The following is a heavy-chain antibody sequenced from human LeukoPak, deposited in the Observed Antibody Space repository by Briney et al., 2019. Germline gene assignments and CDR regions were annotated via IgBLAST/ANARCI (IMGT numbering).Heavy chain of an antibody. J-gene: IGHJ6*02. D-gene: IGHD3-16*02. V-gene: IGHV4-30-4*08. CDR1: GGSISSGDYY. CDR3: AGERIITFGGVIVPGPSYYFGMDV. Sequence: SETLSLTCTVSGGSISSGDYYWSWIRQPPGKGLEWIGYIYYSGSTYYNPSLKSRVTISIDTSRNQFSLKLSSVTAADTAVYFCAGERIITFGGVIVPGPSYYFGMDVWGQGTTVTVSS. CDR2: IYYSGST.